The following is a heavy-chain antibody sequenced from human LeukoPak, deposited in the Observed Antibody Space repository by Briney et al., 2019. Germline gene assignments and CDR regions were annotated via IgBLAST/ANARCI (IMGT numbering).Heavy chain of an antibody. V-gene: IGHV3-21*01. CDR1: GFTFSSYS. D-gene: IGHD6-13*01. Sequence: GSLRLSCAASGFTFSSYSINWVRQAPGKGLEWVSSISSSSSYIYYADSVKGRFTISRDNAKNSLYLQMNSLRAEDTAVYYCASYSSSWYWFDPWGQGTLVTVSS. J-gene: IGHJ5*02. CDR3: ASYSSSWYWFDP. CDR2: ISSSSSYI.